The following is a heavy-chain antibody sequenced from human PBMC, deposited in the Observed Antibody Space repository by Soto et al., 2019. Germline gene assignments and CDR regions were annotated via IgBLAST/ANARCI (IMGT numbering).Heavy chain of an antibody. CDR1: GLTFIDSD. D-gene: IGHD6-25*01. J-gene: IGHJ6*03. CDR2: ITSSGSYT. Sequence: PGESLRLSCAASGLTFIDSDKCWCLQAPRKGQEWVSYITSSGSYTKYADPVQGRFTISRDNAKNSLYLQMNSLRAEDTAVYYCFSEIDRLAVWGKGTTV. CDR3: FSEIDRLAV. V-gene: IGHV3-11*03.